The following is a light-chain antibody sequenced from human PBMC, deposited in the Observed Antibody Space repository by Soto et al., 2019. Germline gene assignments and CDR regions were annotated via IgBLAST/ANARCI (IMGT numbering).Light chain of an antibody. Sequence: EIVLTQSPATLSVSPGEGVTLSCRASESVRSKVAWYQQKPGQAPRLLIYGASSRATGIPDRFSGSGSGTDFTLTISRLEPGDFAVYYCQQYVTSPPGTFGQGTKVDIK. CDR1: ESVRSK. J-gene: IGKJ1*01. CDR3: QQYVTSPPGT. V-gene: IGKV3-20*01. CDR2: GAS.